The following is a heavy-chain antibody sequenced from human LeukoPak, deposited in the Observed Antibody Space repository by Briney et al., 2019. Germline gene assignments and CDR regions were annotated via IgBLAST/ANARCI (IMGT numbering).Heavy chain of an antibody. V-gene: IGHV4-34*01. Sequence: SETLPLTCAVYGGSFSGYYWSWIRQPPGKGLEWIGEINHSGSTNYNPSLKSRVTISVDTSKNQFSLKLSSVTAADTAVYYCARAVVVPAADYYYYGMDVWGQGTTVTVSS. CDR3: ARAVVVPAADYYYYGMDV. CDR1: GGSFSGYY. CDR2: INHSGST. D-gene: IGHD2-2*01. J-gene: IGHJ6*02.